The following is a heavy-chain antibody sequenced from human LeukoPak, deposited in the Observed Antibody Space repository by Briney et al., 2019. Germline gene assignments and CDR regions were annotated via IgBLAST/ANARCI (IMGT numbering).Heavy chain of an antibody. CDR3: AKDLYYYGSGSYYNWFDP. CDR1: GFTFSSYA. J-gene: IGHJ5*02. V-gene: IGHV3-23*01. Sequence: GGSLRFSCAASGFTFSSYARSWVRQAPGKGLEWVSAISGSGGSTYYADSVKGRFTISRDNSKNTLYLQMNSLRAEDTAVYYCAKDLYYYGSGSYYNWFDPWGQGTLVTVSS. D-gene: IGHD3-10*01. CDR2: ISGSGGST.